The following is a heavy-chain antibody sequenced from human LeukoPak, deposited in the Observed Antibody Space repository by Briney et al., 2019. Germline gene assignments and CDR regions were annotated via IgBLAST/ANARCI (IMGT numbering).Heavy chain of an antibody. CDR2: IYYSGSI. D-gene: IGHD4-17*01. Sequence: SETLSLTCTVSGGSVTTYHWSWIRQPPGKGLEWIGYIYYSGSINYNPSLNSRVTISLDTSKNEFSLRLRSVTAADTAVYYCARYPGASGDSYYFDYWGQGTRVTVSS. V-gene: IGHV4-59*02. J-gene: IGHJ4*02. CDR1: GGSVTTYH. CDR3: ARYPGASGDSYYFDY.